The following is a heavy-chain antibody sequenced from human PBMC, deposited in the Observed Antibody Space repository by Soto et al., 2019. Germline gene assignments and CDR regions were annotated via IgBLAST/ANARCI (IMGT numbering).Heavy chain of an antibody. Sequence: ASVKVSCKASGGTFSSYAISWVRQAPGQGLEWMGGIIPIFGTANYAQKFQGGVTITADKSTSTAYMELSSLRSEDTAVYYCARGGIAAAEFDYWGQGTLVTVSS. D-gene: IGHD6-13*01. CDR2: IIPIFGTA. CDR1: GGTFSSYA. V-gene: IGHV1-69*06. J-gene: IGHJ4*02. CDR3: ARGGIAAAEFDY.